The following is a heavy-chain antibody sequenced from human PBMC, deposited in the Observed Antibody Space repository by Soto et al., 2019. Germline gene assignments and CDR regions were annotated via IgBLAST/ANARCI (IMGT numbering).Heavy chain of an antibody. V-gene: IGHV4-59*01. CDR1: GGSISSYY. CDR3: ARVMGASTEDNWFDP. J-gene: IGHJ5*02. D-gene: IGHD3-10*01. Sequence: PSETLSLTCTVSGGSISSYYWSWIRQPPGKGLEWIGYIYYSGSTNYNPSLKSRVTISVDTSKNQFSLKLSSVTAADTAVYYCARVMGASTEDNWFDPWGQGTLVTVSS. CDR2: IYYSGST.